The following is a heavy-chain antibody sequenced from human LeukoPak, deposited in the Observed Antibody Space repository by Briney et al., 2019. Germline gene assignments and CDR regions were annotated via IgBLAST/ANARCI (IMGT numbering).Heavy chain of an antibody. D-gene: IGHD6-13*01. CDR1: GYTFTNYD. Sequence: EASVKVSCKASGYTFTNYDINWVRQATGQGLEWMGWLDPDSGNTGYAQKFQGRVTITRNTSLNTAYMELSSLRSEDTAVYYCARRLGSSWNNWFDPWGQGTLVTVSS. CDR3: ARRLGSSWNNWFDP. V-gene: IGHV1-8*03. CDR2: LDPDSGNT. J-gene: IGHJ5*02.